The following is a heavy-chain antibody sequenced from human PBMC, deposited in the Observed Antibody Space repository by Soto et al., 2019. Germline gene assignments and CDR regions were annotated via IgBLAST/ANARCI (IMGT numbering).Heavy chain of an antibody. CDR3: AKDIKWKLAAGYLDT. CDR2: ISWNSGYI. CDR1: GFTFDDHA. J-gene: IGHJ4*02. V-gene: IGHV3-9*01. Sequence: SGGSLRLSCIASGFTFDDHAMHWVRQAPGKGLEWVSGISWNSGYIGYADSVKGRFTISRDNAKNSVHLQMNSLRAEDTAFYYCAKDIKWKLAAGYLDTCGQGTLVTVYS. D-gene: IGHD1-1*01.